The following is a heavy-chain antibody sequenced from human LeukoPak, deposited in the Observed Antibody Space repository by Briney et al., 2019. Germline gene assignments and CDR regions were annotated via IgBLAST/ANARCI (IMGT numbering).Heavy chain of an antibody. CDR2: ISSSSSTI. J-gene: IGHJ5*02. D-gene: IGHD1-14*01. V-gene: IGHV3-48*04. Sequence: PGGSLRLSCAASGFTFSSYSMNWVRQAPGKGLEWVSYISSSSSTIYYADSVKGRFTISRDNAKNSLYLQMNSLRAEDTAVYYCAREDDHTRNWFDPWGQGTLVTVSS. CDR1: GFTFSSYS. CDR3: AREDDHTRNWFDP.